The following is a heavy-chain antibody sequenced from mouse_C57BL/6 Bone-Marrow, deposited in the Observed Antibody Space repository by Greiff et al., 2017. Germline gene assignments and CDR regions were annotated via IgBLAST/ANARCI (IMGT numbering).Heavy chain of an antibody. V-gene: IGHV1-85*01. CDR3: ARLEFDGSSGDWYFDV. D-gene: IGHD1-1*01. Sequence: QVQLQQSGPELVKPGASVKLSCKASGYTFTSYDINWVKQRPGKGLEWIGLIYPRDGSTKYTEKFKGKATLTVDKSSSTAYMELHRLTSEDSAVYCCARLEFDGSSGDWYFDVWGTGTTVTVSS. J-gene: IGHJ1*03. CDR1: GYTFTSYD. CDR2: IYPRDGST.